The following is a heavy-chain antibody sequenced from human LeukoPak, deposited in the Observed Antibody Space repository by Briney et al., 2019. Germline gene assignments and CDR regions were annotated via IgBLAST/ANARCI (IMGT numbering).Heavy chain of an antibody. V-gene: IGHV4-38-2*02. D-gene: IGHD2-2*01. Sequence: PSETLSLTCTVSGYSISSGYYWGWIRQPPGKGLEWIGSIYHSGSTYYNPSLKSRVTISVDTSKNQFSLKLSSVTAADTAVYYCARQLSLPFYYYYYMDVWGKGTTVTVSS. CDR2: IYHSGST. CDR3: ARQLSLPFYYYYYMDV. CDR1: GYSISSGYY. J-gene: IGHJ6*03.